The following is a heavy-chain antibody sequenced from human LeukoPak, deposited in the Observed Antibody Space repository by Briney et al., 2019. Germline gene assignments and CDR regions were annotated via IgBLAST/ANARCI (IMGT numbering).Heavy chain of an antibody. Sequence: SETPSLTCAVSGYSISSDYYWGWIRQPPGKGLEWIGTIYHSGSTYYNPSLKSRVTISVDTSKNQFSLKLSSVTAADTAVYYCARDVAARPDYFDYWGQGTLVTVSS. D-gene: IGHD6-6*01. J-gene: IGHJ4*02. CDR3: ARDVAARPDYFDY. CDR2: IYHSGST. V-gene: IGHV4-38-2*02. CDR1: GYSISSDYY.